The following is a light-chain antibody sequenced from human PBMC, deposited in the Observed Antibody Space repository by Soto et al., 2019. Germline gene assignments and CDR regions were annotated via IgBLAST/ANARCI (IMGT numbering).Light chain of an antibody. V-gene: IGKV4-1*01. Sequence: DIVMTQSPDSLAVSLGERATINCKSSQSVLYSSNNKNYLAWYQQKPGQPPKLLLYWASTRESGVPDRFSGSGSGTDFTLTISSLQAEDVAVYYCQQYYSTPEFIFGPGTKVDIK. J-gene: IGKJ3*01. CDR2: WAS. CDR3: QQYYSTPEFI. CDR1: QSVLYSSNNKNY.